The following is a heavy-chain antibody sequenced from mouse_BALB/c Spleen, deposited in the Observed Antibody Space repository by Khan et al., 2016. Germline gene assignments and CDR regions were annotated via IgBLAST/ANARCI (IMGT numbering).Heavy chain of an antibody. CDR3: AKGRRKAWFAY. Sequence: EVKLEESGPGLVKPSQSLSLTCTVTGYSITSDYAWNWIRQFPGNKLEWMGYISYSGYTTYNPSLKSRISITRDTSKNQFFLQLNSVTTEDTATYYGAKGRRKAWFAYWGQGTLVTVSA. CDR1: GYSITSDYA. V-gene: IGHV3-2*02. CDR2: ISYSGYT. J-gene: IGHJ3*01.